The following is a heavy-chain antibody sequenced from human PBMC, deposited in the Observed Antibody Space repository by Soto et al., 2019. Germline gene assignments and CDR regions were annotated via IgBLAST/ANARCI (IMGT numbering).Heavy chain of an antibody. CDR1: GFIFSSYG. CDR3: AKGPYCSSTSCYAGIVDY. V-gene: IGHV3-33*06. CDR2: IWYDGSNK. J-gene: IGHJ4*02. Sequence: PGGFQSLSCAASGFIFSSYGMHWVRQAPGKGLEWVAVIWYDGSNKYYADSVKGRFTISRDNSKNTLYLQMNSLRAEDTAVYYCAKGPYCSSTSCYAGIVDYWGQGTLVTVSS. D-gene: IGHD2-2*01.